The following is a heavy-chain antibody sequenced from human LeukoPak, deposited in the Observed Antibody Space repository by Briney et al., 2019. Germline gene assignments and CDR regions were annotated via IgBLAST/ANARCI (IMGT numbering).Heavy chain of an antibody. V-gene: IGHV1-69*04. CDR2: IIPILGIA. D-gene: IGHD2-8*01. CDR1: GGTFSSYA. Sequence: SVKVSCKASGGTFSSYAISWVRQAPGQGLEWMGRIIPILGIANYAQKFQGRVTITADKSTSTAYMELSSLRSEDTAVYYCARRYCTNGVCYNGFDYWGQGTLVTVSS. CDR3: ARRYCTNGVCYNGFDY. J-gene: IGHJ4*02.